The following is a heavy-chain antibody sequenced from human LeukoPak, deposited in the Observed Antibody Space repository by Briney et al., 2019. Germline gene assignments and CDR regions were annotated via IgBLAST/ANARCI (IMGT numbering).Heavy chain of an antibody. D-gene: IGHD1-26*01. CDR1: GGSISSYY. V-gene: IGHV4-59*01. J-gene: IGHJ4*02. Sequence: PSETLSLTCTVSGGSISSYYWSWIRQPPGKGLEWIGYIYYSGSTNYNPSLKSRVTISVDTSKNQFSLKLSSVTAADTAVYYCARVRSGSYPYCFDYWGQGTLVTVSS. CDR3: ARVRSGSYPYCFDY. CDR2: IYYSGST.